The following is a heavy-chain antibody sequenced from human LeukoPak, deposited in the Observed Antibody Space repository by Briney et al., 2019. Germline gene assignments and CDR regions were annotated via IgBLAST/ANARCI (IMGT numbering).Heavy chain of an antibody. D-gene: IGHD3-9*01. J-gene: IGHJ4*02. CDR1: GGTFSSYA. CDR2: IIPIFGTA. Sequence: SVKVSCTASGGTFSSYAISWVRQAPGQGLEWMGGIIPIFGTANYAQKFQGRVTITADESTSTAYMELSSLRSEDTAVYYCARELHDILTGYYRYYFDYWGQGTLVTVSS. V-gene: IGHV1-69*13. CDR3: ARELHDILTGYYRYYFDY.